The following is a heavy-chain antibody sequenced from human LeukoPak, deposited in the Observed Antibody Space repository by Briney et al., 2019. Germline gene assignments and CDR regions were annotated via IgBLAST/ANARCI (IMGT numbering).Heavy chain of an antibody. CDR1: GFTFSSYA. J-gene: IGHJ5*01. V-gene: IGHV3-23*01. CDR2: ISGSGGST. D-gene: IGHD2-2*01. CDR3: ARDLDCSIASCLPDS. Sequence: GGSLRLSCAASGFTFSSYAMSWVRQAPGKGLGWVSAISGSGGSTYYADSVKGRFTISRDNSRNTLYLQMNSLRAEDTAVYYCARDLDCSIASCLPDSWGQGTLVSVSS.